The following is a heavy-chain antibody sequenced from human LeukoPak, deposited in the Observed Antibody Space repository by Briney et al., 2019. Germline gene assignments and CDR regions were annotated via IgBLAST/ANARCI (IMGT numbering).Heavy chain of an antibody. CDR3: ARHYIAVAGKGDWYFDL. CDR2: IYSGGST. V-gene: IGHV3-53*01. Sequence: GGSLRLSCAASGFTVSSNYMSWVRQAPGRGLEWVSVIYSGGSTYYADSVKGRFTISRDNSKNTLYLQMNSLRAEDTAVYYCARHYIAVAGKGDWYFDLWGRGTLVTVSS. D-gene: IGHD6-19*01. J-gene: IGHJ2*01. CDR1: GFTVSSNY.